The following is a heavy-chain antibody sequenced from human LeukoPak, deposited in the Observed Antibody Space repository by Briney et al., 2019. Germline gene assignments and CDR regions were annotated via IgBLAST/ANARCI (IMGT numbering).Heavy chain of an antibody. D-gene: IGHD5-24*01. V-gene: IGHV4-34*01. CDR3: ARLGSGDGYNPDY. Sequence: SETLSLTCAVYGGSFSGYYWSWIRQPPGKGLEWIGEINHSGSTNYNPSLKSRVTISVDTSKNQFSLKLSSVTAADTAVYYCARLGSGDGYNPDYWGQGTLVTVSS. J-gene: IGHJ4*02. CDR1: GGSFSGYY. CDR2: INHSGST.